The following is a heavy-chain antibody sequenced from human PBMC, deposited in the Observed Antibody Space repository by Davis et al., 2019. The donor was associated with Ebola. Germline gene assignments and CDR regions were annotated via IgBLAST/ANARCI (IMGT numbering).Heavy chain of an antibody. CDR1: GYSFTSYW. D-gene: IGHD3-22*01. CDR3: AREGEHRDIVVANWFDP. Sequence: GESLKISCKGSGYSFTSYWIGWVRQMPGKGLEWMGIIYPGDSDTRYSPSFQGQVTISADKSISTAYLQWSSLKASDTAMYYCAREGEHRDIVVANWFDPWGQGTLVTVSS. V-gene: IGHV5-51*01. CDR2: IYPGDSDT. J-gene: IGHJ5*02.